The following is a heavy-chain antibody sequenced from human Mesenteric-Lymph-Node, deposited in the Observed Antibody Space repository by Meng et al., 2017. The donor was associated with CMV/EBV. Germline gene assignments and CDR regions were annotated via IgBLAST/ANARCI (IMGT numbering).Heavy chain of an antibody. Sequence: VSGGSSSSSNWWRWARQSPGKGPEWIGETYHSGGTNYNPSLKSRVTMSVDKSKNRFFLRLNSVTAADTAVYYCARVSSRDGYNYDYWGQGTLVTVSS. D-gene: IGHD5-24*01. CDR2: TYHSGGT. CDR1: GGSSSSSNW. CDR3: ARVSSRDGYNYDY. V-gene: IGHV4-4*02. J-gene: IGHJ4*02.